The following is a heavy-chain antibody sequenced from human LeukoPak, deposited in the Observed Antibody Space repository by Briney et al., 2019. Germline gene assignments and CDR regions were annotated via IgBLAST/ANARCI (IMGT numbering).Heavy chain of an antibody. CDR3: ARVRPHPIIDV. CDR2: IYTGVST. CDR1: GFTVSNNY. V-gene: IGHV3-53*01. Sequence: PGGSLRLSCAASGFTVSNNYMSWVRQAPGKGLEWVSVIYTGVSTYYADSVKGRSAISRDNSKNTLYLQMNSLRAEDTGVYYCARVRPHPIIDVWGKGTTVTVSS. J-gene: IGHJ6*03. D-gene: IGHD6-6*01.